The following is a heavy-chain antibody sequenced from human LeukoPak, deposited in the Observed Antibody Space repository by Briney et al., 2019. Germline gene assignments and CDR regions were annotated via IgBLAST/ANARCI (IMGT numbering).Heavy chain of an antibody. J-gene: IGHJ4*02. V-gene: IGHV3-66*01. CDR3: AAGRVFDY. CDR1: GVTVSSSH. CDR2: IYSGGST. Sequence: GGSLRLSCVASGVTVSSSHMNWVRQAPGKGLEWVSVIYSGGSTHYGDSVKGRFTISRDNSKNTVYLQMNSVGVEDTAVYYCAAGRVFDYWGQGTLVTVS.